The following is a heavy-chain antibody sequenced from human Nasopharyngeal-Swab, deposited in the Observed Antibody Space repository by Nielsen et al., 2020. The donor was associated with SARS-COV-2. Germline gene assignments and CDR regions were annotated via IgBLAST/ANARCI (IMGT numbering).Heavy chain of an antibody. Sequence: GESLKISCAASGFTFSSYSMNWVRQAPGKGLEWVSSISSSSSYIYYADSVKGRFTISRDNGKNSLYLQMNSLRAEDTAVYYCARGQDGPGGYSSGWPDYWGQGTLVTVSS. CDR3: ARGQDGPGGYSSGWPDY. D-gene: IGHD6-19*01. CDR2: ISSSSSYI. V-gene: IGHV3-21*01. CDR1: GFTFSSYS. J-gene: IGHJ4*02.